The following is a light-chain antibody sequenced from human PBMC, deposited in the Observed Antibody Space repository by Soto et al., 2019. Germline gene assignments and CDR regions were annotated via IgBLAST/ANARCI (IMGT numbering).Light chain of an antibody. J-gene: IGKJ4*01. V-gene: IGKV3-11*01. CDR3: QQRSNWLT. CDR1: QSVSSY. CDR2: DAS. Sequence: EIVLTQSPATLSLSPGERATLSCRDSQSVSSYLAWYQQKPGQAPRLLIYDASNRATGIPARFSGSGSWTDFTLTISSLEPEDFAVYYCQQRSNWLTFGGGTKVEIK.